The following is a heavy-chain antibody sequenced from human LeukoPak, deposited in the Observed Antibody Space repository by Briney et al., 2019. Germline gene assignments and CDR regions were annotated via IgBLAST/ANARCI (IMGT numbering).Heavy chain of an antibody. D-gene: IGHD4-17*01. CDR2: ISSSSSYI. V-gene: IGHV3-21*04. J-gene: IGHJ6*02. CDR3: ARSRAVTFYYYYGMDV. CDR1: GGSISSYY. Sequence: ETLSLTCTVSGGSISSYYWSWVRQAPGKGLEWVSSISSSSSYIYYADSVKGRFTISRDNAKNSLYLQMNSLRAEDTAVYYCARSRAVTFYYYYGMDVWGQGTTVTVSS.